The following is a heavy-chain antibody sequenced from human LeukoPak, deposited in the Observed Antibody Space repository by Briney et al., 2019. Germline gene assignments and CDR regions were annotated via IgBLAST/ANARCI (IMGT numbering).Heavy chain of an antibody. V-gene: IGHV3-23*05. CDR1: GFTFSSYA. Sequence: GGSLRLSCAASGFTFSSYAMSWVRQAPGKGLEWVSAIYTDGRTFYADAAKGRFTVSRDNPKNTLYLQMNSLRAEDTAVYYCATLWGGLGDIWGQGTEVTVSS. D-gene: IGHD7-27*01. CDR2: IYTDGRT. CDR3: ATLWGGLGDI. J-gene: IGHJ3*02.